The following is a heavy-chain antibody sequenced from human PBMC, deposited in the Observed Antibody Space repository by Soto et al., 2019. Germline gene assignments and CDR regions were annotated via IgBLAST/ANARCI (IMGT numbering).Heavy chain of an antibody. V-gene: IGHV3-33*01. D-gene: IGHD6-19*01. CDR1: GFTFSSYG. CDR3: ARDCAGYSSGWYQRGGFDY. J-gene: IGHJ4*02. CDR2: IWYDGSNK. Sequence: QVQLVESGGGVVQPGRSLRLSCAASGFTFSSYGMHWVRQAPGKGLEWVAVIWYDGSNKYYADSVKGRFTISRDNSKNTLYLHMHSLRAEDTAVYYCARDCAGYSSGWYQRGGFDYWGQGTLVTVSS.